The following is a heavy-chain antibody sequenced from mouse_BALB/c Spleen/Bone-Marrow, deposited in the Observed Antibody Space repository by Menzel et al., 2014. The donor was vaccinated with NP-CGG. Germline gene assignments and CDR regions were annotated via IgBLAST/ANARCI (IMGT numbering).Heavy chain of an antibody. CDR3: AKAGYYYAMDY. CDR1: GYSFAGYT. CDR2: INPYNGGT. V-gene: IGHV1-18*01. Sequence: VQLKESGPELVKPGASMKISCKASGYSFAGYTKNWVKQSHGKNLEWIGLINPYNGGTSYNQKFKGKATLTVDKSSSTAYMEPLSLTSEDSAVYYCAKAGYYYAMDYWGQGTSVTVSS. J-gene: IGHJ4*01.